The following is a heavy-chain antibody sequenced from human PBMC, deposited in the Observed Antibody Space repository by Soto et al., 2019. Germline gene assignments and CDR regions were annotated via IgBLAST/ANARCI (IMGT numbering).Heavy chain of an antibody. CDR1: GGNFNTYP. CDR3: ARDSRLWGSTGWKREKLFDI. D-gene: IGHD3-16*01. CDR2: IIPIFGTP. J-gene: IGHJ3*02. Sequence: QVQLEQSGAEVKRPGSSVKVSCKTSGGNFNTYPISWVRQAPGHRLEWMGKIIPIFGTPDYAQKVQGRVTIYADEATTTVYMEQRSLKSDDSAVYYCARDSRLWGSTGWKREKLFDIWGQGTMVTVSS. V-gene: IGHV1-69*18.